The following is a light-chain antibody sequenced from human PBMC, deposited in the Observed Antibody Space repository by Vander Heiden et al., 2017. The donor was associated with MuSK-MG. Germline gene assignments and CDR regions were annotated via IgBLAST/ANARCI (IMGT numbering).Light chain of an antibody. CDR3: GTWDSSLSAYV. Sequence: QSLLTTPPSVSAAPGQKDTISCSGSSPNMGTHYVSCYHQLPGTAPNLLIYENNKRPSGIPDRYSGSKSGTSATLGITGLQTGDEADYYCGTWDSSLSAYVFGTGTKVTVL. CDR1: SPNMGTHY. CDR2: ENN. V-gene: IGLV1-51*02. J-gene: IGLJ1*01.